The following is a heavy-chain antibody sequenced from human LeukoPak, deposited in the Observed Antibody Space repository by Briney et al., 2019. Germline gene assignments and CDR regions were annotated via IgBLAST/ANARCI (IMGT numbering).Heavy chain of an antibody. CDR1: GYTFTSYG. V-gene: IGHV1-18*01. J-gene: IGHJ5*02. D-gene: IGHD3-22*01. CDR3: ARDWGYYYGSSDSNWFDP. CDR2: ISAYNGNT. Sequence: ASVKVSCKASGYTFTSYGISWVRQAPGQGLEWMGWISAYNGNTNYAQKLQGRVTMTTDTSTSTAYMELRSLRSDDTAVYYCARDWGYYYGSSDSNWFDPWGQGTLVTVSS.